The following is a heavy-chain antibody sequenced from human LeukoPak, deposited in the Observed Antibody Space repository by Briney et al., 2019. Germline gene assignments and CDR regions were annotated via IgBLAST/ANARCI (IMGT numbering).Heavy chain of an antibody. CDR3: AREVAISGITDY. CDR2: IWYDGSNK. D-gene: IGHD1-7*01. J-gene: IGHJ4*02. Sequence: GGSLRLSCAASGFTFSSYGMHWVRQAPGKGLEWVAVIWYDGSNKYYADSVKGRFTISRDNAKNSLYLQMNSLRAEDTAVYYCAREVAISGITDYWGQGTLVTVSS. V-gene: IGHV3-33*01. CDR1: GFTFSSYG.